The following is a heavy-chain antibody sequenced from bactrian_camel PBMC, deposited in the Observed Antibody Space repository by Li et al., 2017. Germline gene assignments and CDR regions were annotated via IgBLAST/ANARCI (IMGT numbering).Heavy chain of an antibody. J-gene: IGHJ6*01. D-gene: IGHD4*01. Sequence: HVQLVESGGGLVQPGASLRLSCAASGFTFSNYYMTWVRLTPGKGLEWVSRIYSDGNKVDYADSVKGRFTISRANAENTVYLQMNRLNSEDTALYYCAAAGRSLHSDYVGADFAYWGQGTQVTVS. CDR3: AAAGRSLHSDYVGADFAY. V-gene: IGHV3-2*01. CDR2: IYSDGNKV. CDR1: GFTFSNYY.